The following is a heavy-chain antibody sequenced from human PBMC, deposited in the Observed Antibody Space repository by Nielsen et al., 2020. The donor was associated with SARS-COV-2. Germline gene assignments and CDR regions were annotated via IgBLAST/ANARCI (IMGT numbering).Heavy chain of an antibody. D-gene: IGHD3-10*01. CDR3: ASQFYSASGSPFDQ. V-gene: IGHV3-48*01. J-gene: IGHJ5*02. CDR1: GFAFSTHG. Sequence: GESLKISCAASGFAFSTHGMNWVRQAPGKGLEWISYISSGSSTIYYADSVKGRFTISRDNAKNSLYLQMNSLRVEDTAVYYCASQFYSASGSPFDQWGQGTLVTVSS. CDR2: ISSGSSTI.